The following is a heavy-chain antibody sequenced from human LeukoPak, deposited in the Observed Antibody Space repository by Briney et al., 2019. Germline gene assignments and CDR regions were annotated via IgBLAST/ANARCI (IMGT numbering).Heavy chain of an antibody. J-gene: IGHJ4*02. CDR3: ARDQEGVDY. Sequence: ASVKVSCKASGYTFTSNYIYWVRQAPGQGLEWMGIIYPKDGSTSYAQKFQGRVNVTRDTSTGTVHMELNGLRSEDTAVYYCARDQEGVDYWGQGTLVTVSS. V-gene: IGHV1-46*01. CDR2: IYPKDGST. CDR1: GYTFTSNY.